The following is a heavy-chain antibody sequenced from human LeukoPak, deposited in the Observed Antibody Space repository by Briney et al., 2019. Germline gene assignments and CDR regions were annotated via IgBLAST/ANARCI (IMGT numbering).Heavy chain of an antibody. CDR3: ARSPHYAYCGGDCYIDY. Sequence: GASVKVSCKASGYTFTGYYMHWVRQAPGQGLEWMGWIYPNSGGTNYAQKFQGRVTMTRDTSISTAYMELSRLRSDDTAVYYCARSPHYAYCGGDCYIDYWGQGTLVTVSS. CDR2: IYPNSGGT. V-gene: IGHV1-2*02. CDR1: GYTFTGYY. D-gene: IGHD2-21*01. J-gene: IGHJ4*02.